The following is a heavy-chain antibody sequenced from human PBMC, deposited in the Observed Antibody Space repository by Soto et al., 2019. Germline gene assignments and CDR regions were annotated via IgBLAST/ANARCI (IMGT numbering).Heavy chain of an antibody. CDR1: GFTVSSNY. CDR2: IYSGGST. V-gene: IGHV3-53*01. Sequence: GSLRLSCAASGFTVSSNYMSWVRQAPGKGLEWVSVIYSGGSTYYADSVKGRFTISRDSSKNTLYLQMNSLRAEDTAVYYCARESLEYCSSTSCYRTSWGQGTLVTVSS. J-gene: IGHJ5*02. D-gene: IGHD2-2*02. CDR3: ARESLEYCSSTSCYRTS.